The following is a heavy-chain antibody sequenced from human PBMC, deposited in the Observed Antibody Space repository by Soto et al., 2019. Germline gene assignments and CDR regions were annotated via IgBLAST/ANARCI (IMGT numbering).Heavy chain of an antibody. CDR2: ISDDGTNK. J-gene: IGHJ4*02. Sequence: PGGSLRLSCAVYGFTLSNYGIHWVRQAPGKGLEWVTLISDDGTNKYFLDSVKGRFTISRDNSRNMVYLQMNRLRVEDTAVYYCASQEVEPPPYYFAFWGQGTLVTVSS. CDR3: ASQEVEPPPYYFAF. CDR1: GFTLSNYG. V-gene: IGHV3-30*03. D-gene: IGHD1-1*01.